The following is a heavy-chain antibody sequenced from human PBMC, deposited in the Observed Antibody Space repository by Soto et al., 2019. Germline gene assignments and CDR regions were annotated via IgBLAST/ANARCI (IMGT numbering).Heavy chain of an antibody. V-gene: IGHV1-2*04. J-gene: IGHJ3*02. CDR2: IHPGSGGA. CDR1: GYTFSAYY. D-gene: IGHD2-21*02. CDR3: TRRDSSWAFDI. Sequence: QVQLVQSGVEVKNPGASVKVSCKASGYTFSAYYMHWVRQAPGQGLEWMGYIHPGSGGANYAQKFQGWVTMTSDTSISTVYMEVTRLKSDATAVYYCTRRDSSWAFDIWCQGTSLTVSS.